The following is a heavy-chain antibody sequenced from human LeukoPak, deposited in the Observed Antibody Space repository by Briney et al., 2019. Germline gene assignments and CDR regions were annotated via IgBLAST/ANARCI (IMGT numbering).Heavy chain of an antibody. Sequence: GGSLRLSCAASGFTFSSYWMHWVRQAPGKGLEWVSVIYSGGSTYYADSVKGRFTISRDNSKNTLYLQMNSLRAEDTAVYYCARETRKGGFDPWGQGTLVTVSS. CDR3: ARETRKGGFDP. CDR1: GFTFSSYW. V-gene: IGHV3-53*01. CDR2: IYSGGST. J-gene: IGHJ5*02.